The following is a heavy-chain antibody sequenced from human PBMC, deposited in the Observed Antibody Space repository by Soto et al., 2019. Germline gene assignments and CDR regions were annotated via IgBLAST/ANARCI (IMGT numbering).Heavy chain of an antibody. CDR3: ARGPEQWTLDY. J-gene: IGHJ4*02. CDR1: GGSFSGYY. V-gene: IGHV4-34*01. Sequence: SETLSLTCAVYGGSFSGYYWSWIRQPPGQGLEWIGEINHSGSTNYNPSLKSRVTISVDTSKNQFSLKLTSVTAADTAVYYCARGPEQWTLDYCGQGALVPVSS. D-gene: IGHD6-19*01. CDR2: INHSGST.